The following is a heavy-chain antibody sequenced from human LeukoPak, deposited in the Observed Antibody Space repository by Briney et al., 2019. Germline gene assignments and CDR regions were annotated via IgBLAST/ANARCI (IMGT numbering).Heavy chain of an antibody. D-gene: IGHD3-10*01. CDR1: GYTFTSYG. CDR3: STIYSGSYGVDY. J-gene: IGHJ4*02. Sequence: ASVKVSCKASGYTFTSYGISWVRQAPGQGLEWMGWMNPNSGNTGYAQKFQGRVTMTRNTSISTAYMELSSLRSEDTAVYYCSTIYSGSYGVDYWGQGTLVTVSS. V-gene: IGHV1-8*02. CDR2: MNPNSGNT.